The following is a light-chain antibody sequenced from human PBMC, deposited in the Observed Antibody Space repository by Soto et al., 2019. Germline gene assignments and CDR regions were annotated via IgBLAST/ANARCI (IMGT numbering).Light chain of an antibody. J-gene: IGLJ1*01. CDR3: QSYDSSLSGFYI. CDR1: SSNIGAGYD. CDR2: RNA. Sequence: QPVLTQPPSVSGAAGQRVTISCTGSSSNIGAGYDVHWYQQLPGTAPELLIYRNANRPSGVPDRFSGSMSGTSASLAITGLQAEDEADYYCQSYDSSLSGFYIFGTGTKLTVL. V-gene: IGLV1-40*01.